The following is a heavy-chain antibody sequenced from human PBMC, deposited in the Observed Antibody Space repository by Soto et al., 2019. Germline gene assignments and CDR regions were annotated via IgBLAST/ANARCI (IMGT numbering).Heavy chain of an antibody. CDR2: INPGGGST. CDR3: ARGAPASV. Sequence: ASVKVSFKASGYTFTNYYMNWVRQAPGQGLEWMGKINPGGGSTTYAQKLQGRVTMTRDTSTSTVYMELSSLRSEDSAVYYCARGAPASVWGQGTTVTVSS. CDR1: GYTFTNYY. V-gene: IGHV1-46*04. J-gene: IGHJ6*02.